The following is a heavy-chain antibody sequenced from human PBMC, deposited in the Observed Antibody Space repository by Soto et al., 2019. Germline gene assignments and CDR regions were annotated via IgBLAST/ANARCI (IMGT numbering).Heavy chain of an antibody. CDR2: IYYGGSS. Sequence: SETLSLTCTVSGGSISSHYWAWIRQHPGKGLQWIGCIYYGGSSSYNPSLKSRLTISVETSKSQFSLSLRSVTAADTAVYYCASHRTFWPFDSWGQGTVVTVSS. J-gene: IGHJ4*02. D-gene: IGHD2-8*01. CDR1: GGSISSHY. V-gene: IGHV4-59*08. CDR3: ASHRTFWPFDS.